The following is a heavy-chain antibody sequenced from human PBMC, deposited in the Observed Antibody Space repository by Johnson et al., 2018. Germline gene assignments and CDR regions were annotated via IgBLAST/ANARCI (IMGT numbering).Heavy chain of an antibody. J-gene: IGHJ3*02. Sequence: QVQLQEWGPGLVKPSEPLSLTCPVSSGSISDYSWNWIRQPPGKGLAWIGYIYHSGRNNYHPSHTSRSTISVDTSKSQFSLKLSSVTAADTAVYYCARRVARSDAFDIWGQGTMVTVSA. V-gene: IGHV4-59*01. CDR1: SGSISDYS. CDR2: IYHSGRN. CDR3: ARRVARSDAFDI.